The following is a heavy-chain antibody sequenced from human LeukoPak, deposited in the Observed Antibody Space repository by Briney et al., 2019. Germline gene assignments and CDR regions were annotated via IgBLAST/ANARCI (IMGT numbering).Heavy chain of an antibody. V-gene: IGHV3-23*01. CDR3: AKAYCGGDCYSYGVDV. Sequence: GRSLRLSCTASGFTFGDYAMSWVRQAPGKGLEWVSAISGGGGSTYYADSVKGRFTISRDNSKNTLYLQMNSLRAEDTALYYCAKAYCGGDCYSYGVDVWGHGTTVTVSS. J-gene: IGHJ6*02. CDR2: ISGGGGST. D-gene: IGHD2-21*02. CDR1: GFTFGDYA.